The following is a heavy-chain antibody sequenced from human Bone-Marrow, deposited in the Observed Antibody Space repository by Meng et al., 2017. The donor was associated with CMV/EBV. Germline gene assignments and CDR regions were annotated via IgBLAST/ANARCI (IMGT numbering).Heavy chain of an antibody. CDR1: GYTSTTYD. D-gene: IGHD2-2*01. CDR2: MNPNSGNT. J-gene: IGHJ6*02. Sequence: ASVKVSWKPSGYTSTTYDINWVRQATGQGLEWMGWMNPNSGNTGYAQKFQGRVTLTRVTSISTAYMELSSLTSDDTAVYYCARTRIEVEPDGRKIKYYNYGMDVWGQGTTVTVSS. V-gene: IGHV1-8*01. CDR3: ARTRIEVEPDGRKIKYYNYGMDV.